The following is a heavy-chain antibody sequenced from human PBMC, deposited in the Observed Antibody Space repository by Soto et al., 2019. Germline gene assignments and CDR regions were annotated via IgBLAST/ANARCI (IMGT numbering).Heavy chain of an antibody. V-gene: IGHV3-33*01. CDR3: ARNVGSSGSSRWFDT. CDR1: GFTLSNYG. CDR2: IWYDGTAK. D-gene: IGHD3-10*01. Sequence: QVQLVESGGGVVQPGRSLTLSCVASGFTLSNYGMHWVRQAPGKGLEWVAVIWYDGTAKYSADSVKGRFSIPRDNAKNELFLQLSSLRAEDTAVYYCARNVGSSGSSRWFDTWGQGTLVTVSS. J-gene: IGHJ5*02.